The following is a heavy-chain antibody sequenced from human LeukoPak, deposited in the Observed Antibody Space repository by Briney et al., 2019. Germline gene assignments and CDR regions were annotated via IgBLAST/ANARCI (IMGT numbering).Heavy chain of an antibody. CDR1: GGTFSSYA. D-gene: IGHD5-12*01. V-gene: IGHV1-69*13. J-gene: IGHJ3*02. CDR2: IIPIFGTA. CDR3: ARDQNPYSGYDLSAFDI. Sequence: SVKVSCKASGGTFSSYAISWVRQAPGQGLEWVGGIIPIFGTANYAQKFQGRVTITADESTSTAYMELSSLRSEDTAVYYCARDQNPYSGYDLSAFDIWGQGTMVTVSS.